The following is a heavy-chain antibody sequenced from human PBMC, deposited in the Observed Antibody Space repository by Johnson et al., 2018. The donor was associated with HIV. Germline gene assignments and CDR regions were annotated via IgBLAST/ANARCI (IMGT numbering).Heavy chain of an antibody. Sequence: VQLVESGGGLIEPGGSLRLSCAASGFIFSNAWMTWVRQAPGKGLEWVGRIKGKTAGGTTDYAAPVKVRFTIPRRESKNTRYLQMNSLKIEDTAVYYCATVVVITQDAFDIWGQGTMVTVSS. J-gene: IGHJ3*02. D-gene: IGHD3-22*01. CDR2: IKGKTAGGTT. CDR1: GFIFSNAW. CDR3: ATVVVITQDAFDI. V-gene: IGHV3-15*01.